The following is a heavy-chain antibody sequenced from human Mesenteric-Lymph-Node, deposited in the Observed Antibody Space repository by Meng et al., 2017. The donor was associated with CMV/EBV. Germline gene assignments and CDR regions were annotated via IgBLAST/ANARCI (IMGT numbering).Heavy chain of an antibody. V-gene: IGHV4-34*01. CDR2: INHSGST. CDR3: ARVYDY. D-gene: IGHD5/OR15-5a*01. CDR1: GGSFSGYY. J-gene: IGHJ4*02. Sequence: SETLSLTCAVYGGSFSGYYWSWIRQPPGKGLEWIGEINHSGSTNYNPSLKSRVTISVDTSKNQFSLKLSSVTAADTAVYYCARVYDYWGQGTLVTVSS.